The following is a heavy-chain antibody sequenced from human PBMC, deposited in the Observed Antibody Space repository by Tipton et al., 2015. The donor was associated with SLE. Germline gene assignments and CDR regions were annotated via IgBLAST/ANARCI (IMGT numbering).Heavy chain of an antibody. V-gene: IGHV3-21*03. D-gene: IGHD3-22*01. CDR1: GFTFSSYS. Sequence: SLRLSCAASGFTFSSYSMNWVRQAPGKGLEWVSSISSSSTYIYYADSVKGRFTISRDNAKNSLYLQMNSLRAEDTAVYYCARDTYYYDSSGYYSYYCYYGMDVWGQGTTVTVSS. J-gene: IGHJ6*02. CDR3: ARDTYYYDSSGYYSYYCYYGMDV. CDR2: ISSSSTYI.